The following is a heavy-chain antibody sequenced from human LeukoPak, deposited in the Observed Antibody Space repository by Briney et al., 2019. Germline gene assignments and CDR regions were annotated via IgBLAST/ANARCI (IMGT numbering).Heavy chain of an antibody. CDR3: ARSAYSSGFYYFDF. CDR1: GGSISNYY. CDR2: IYYSGTT. V-gene: IGHV4-59*08. J-gene: IGHJ4*02. Sequence: SETLSLTCTVSGGSISNYYWSWIRQPPGKGLEWIGYIYYSGTTNYNPSLKSRVTMSIDTSKSQFSLKLRSVTAADTAVYYCARSAYSSGFYYFDFWGQGALVTVSS. D-gene: IGHD3-22*01.